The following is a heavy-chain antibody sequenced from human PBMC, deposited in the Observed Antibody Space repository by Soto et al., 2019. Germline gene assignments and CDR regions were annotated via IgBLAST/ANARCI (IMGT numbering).Heavy chain of an antibody. J-gene: IGHJ4*02. V-gene: IGHV1-69*02. CDR1: GGTVRYYT. Sequence: QVQLVQSGAEVKKPGSSVKFSCKASGGTVRYYTISWVRQPPGQGLEWMGRIIPILGIANYAQKFQGRVTINADKSTSTVYMELSSLRSEHTAVYYCASHYGGTSYWGQGPLVTDSS. CDR2: IIPILGIA. CDR3: ASHYGGTSY. D-gene: IGHD4-17*01.